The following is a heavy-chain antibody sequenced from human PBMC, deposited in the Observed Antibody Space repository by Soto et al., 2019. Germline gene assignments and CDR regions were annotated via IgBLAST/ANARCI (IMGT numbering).Heavy chain of an antibody. D-gene: IGHD5-12*01. Sequence: QVQLVQSGAEEKKPGASVKGSCKASGYTFTSYAMHWVRQAPGQRLEWMGWINAGNGNTKYSQKFQGRVTITRDTSASTAYMELSSLRSEDTAVYYCARVGRYSGYDLGDWGQGTLVTVSS. CDR2: INAGNGNT. J-gene: IGHJ4*02. V-gene: IGHV1-3*05. CDR3: ARVGRYSGYDLGD. CDR1: GYTFTSYA.